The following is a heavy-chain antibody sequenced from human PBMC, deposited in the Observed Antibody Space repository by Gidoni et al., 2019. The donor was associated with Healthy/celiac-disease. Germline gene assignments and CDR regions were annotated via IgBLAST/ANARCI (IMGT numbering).Heavy chain of an antibody. Sequence: QVQLQESGKGLVKPSQTVSLTGTVAGGSISSGDYYWRWIRQPPGKCLEWIGYIYYSGSTYYNPSLKSRVTISVDTSKNQFSLKLSSVTAADTAVYYCARDGSGLGWFDPWGQGTLVTVSS. CDR3: ARDGSGLGWFDP. CDR1: GGSISSGDYY. CDR2: IYYSGST. V-gene: IGHV4-30-4*01. J-gene: IGHJ5*02. D-gene: IGHD3-10*01.